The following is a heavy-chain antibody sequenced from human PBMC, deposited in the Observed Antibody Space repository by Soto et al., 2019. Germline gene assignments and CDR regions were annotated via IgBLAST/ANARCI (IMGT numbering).Heavy chain of an antibody. CDR1: GGSMSSFS. J-gene: IGHJ6*02. Sequence: QVQLQESGPGLVKPSETLSLTCTVSGGSMSSFSSSWIRKSPGKGLEWIGHIHYSGSTNYNPSLKSRVTISVDSSKNQFPLKVISVAATDTAVYFCARDSRKSISWHDSRGMDVWGQGTAVTVPS. V-gene: IGHV4-59*01. CDR2: IHYSGST. CDR3: ARDSRKSISWHDSRGMDV. D-gene: IGHD6-13*01.